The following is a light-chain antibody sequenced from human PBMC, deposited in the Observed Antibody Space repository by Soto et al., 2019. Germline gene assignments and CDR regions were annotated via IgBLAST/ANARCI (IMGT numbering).Light chain of an antibody. V-gene: IGKV1-5*03. CDR2: EAA. J-gene: IGKJ1*01. CDR3: QHSNKYPWT. CDR1: QYIHNY. Sequence: DIQMTQSPSTLSASVGDRVTITCRASQYIHNYLAWYQQKPGEAPKLLIYEAANLESGVPSRFSGSGTGTEFTLTISSLQPDDFASYYCQHSNKYPWTFGQGTRVEI.